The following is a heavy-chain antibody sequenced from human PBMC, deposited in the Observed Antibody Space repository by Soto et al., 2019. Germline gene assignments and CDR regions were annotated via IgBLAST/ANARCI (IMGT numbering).Heavy chain of an antibody. V-gene: IGHV4-59*01. CDR2: IYYSGST. Sequence: SETLSLTCTVSGGSISSYYWSWIRQPPGKGLEWIGYIYYSGSTNYNPSLKSRVTVSVDTSKNQFSLKLSSVTAADTAVYYCARGPGGNALFFDYWGQGTLVTVSS. CDR3: ARGPGGNALFFDY. D-gene: IGHD2-15*01. CDR1: GGSISSYY. J-gene: IGHJ4*02.